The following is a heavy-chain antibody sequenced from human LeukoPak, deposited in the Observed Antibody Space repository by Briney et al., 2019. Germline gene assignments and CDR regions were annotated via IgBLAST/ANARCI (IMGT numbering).Heavy chain of an antibody. CDR3: AKDDRGNEAPFDY. V-gene: IGHV3-30*18. Sequence: GGSLRLSCAASGFTFSNYYMHWVRQAPGKGLEWVAVISYDGTNKYYTDSVKGRFTISRDNSKNTLHLQMNSLRAEDTAVYYCAKDDRGNEAPFDYWGQGTLVTVSS. CDR2: ISYDGTNK. CDR1: GFTFSNYY. J-gene: IGHJ4*02.